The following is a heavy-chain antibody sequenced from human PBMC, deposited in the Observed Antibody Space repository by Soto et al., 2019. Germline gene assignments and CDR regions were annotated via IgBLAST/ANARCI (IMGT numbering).Heavy chain of an antibody. V-gene: IGHV3-30-3*01. J-gene: IGHJ4*02. CDR3: ARDDEGGSDCDLGY. Sequence: QVQLVESGGGVVQPGRSLRLSCATSGFTFSSYLIHWVRQTPDKGLEWVAFISRDGSNEYYADSVKGRFTISRDNSKNTLHLEMNRLRAEDTAVYYCARDDEGGSDCDLGYWGQGTLVTVSS. D-gene: IGHD3-10*01. CDR1: GFTFSSYL. CDR2: ISRDGSNE.